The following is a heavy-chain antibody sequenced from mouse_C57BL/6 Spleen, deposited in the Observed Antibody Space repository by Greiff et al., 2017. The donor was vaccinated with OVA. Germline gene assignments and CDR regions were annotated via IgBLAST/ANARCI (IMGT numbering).Heavy chain of an antibody. CDR2: IYPSDSET. J-gene: IGHJ3*01. V-gene: IGHV1-61*01. Sequence: QVQLQQPGAELVRPGSSVKLSCKASGYTFTSYWMDWVKQRPGQGLEWIGNIYPSDSETHYNQKFKDKATLTVDKSSSTAYMQLSSLTSEDSAVYYFAAYSNLFAYWGQGTLVTVSA. CDR1: GYTFTSYW. CDR3: AAYSNLFAY. D-gene: IGHD2-5*01.